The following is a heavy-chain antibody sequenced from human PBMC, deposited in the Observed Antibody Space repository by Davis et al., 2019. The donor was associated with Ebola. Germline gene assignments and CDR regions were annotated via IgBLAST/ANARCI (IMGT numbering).Heavy chain of an antibody. Sequence: GESLKISCAASGFTFSDYYMSWIRQAPGKGLEWVSYISSSGSTIYYADSVKGRFTISRDNAKNSLYLQMNSLRAEDTAVYYCARGFRNDYLFDYWGQGTLVTVSS. CDR2: ISSSGSTI. J-gene: IGHJ4*02. CDR3: ARGFRNDYLFDY. D-gene: IGHD4-11*01. CDR1: GFTFSDYY. V-gene: IGHV3-11*04.